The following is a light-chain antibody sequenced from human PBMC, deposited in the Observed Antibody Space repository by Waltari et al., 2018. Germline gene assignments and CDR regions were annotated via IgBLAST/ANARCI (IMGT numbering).Light chain of an antibody. CDR2: VVN. Sequence: QSALTQPHSVSGSPGQSVTISCPGTSSDVGFYDDVSWYQQPTRKALKVVIYVVNKRPSGVPDRFSGPKSGNTASLTISGLQADDEADYYCCSCAGTCIFIFFGGGTKLTVL. CDR1: SSDVGFYDD. J-gene: IGLJ2*01. CDR3: CSCAGTCIFIF. V-gene: IGLV2-11*01.